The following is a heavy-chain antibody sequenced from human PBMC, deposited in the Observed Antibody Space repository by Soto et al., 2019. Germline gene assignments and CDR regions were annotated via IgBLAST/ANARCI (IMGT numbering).Heavy chain of an antibody. D-gene: IGHD4-17*01. Sequence: QVQLVESGGGVVQPGRSLRLSCAASGFSFSSYGMHWVRQAPGKGLEWVAVIWYDGSNKYYADSVKGRFTISRDNSKNTLYLQMNSLRAEDTAVYSCARYGRDYGDYYYYGMDVWGQGTTVTVSS. J-gene: IGHJ6*02. CDR2: IWYDGSNK. V-gene: IGHV3-33*01. CDR3: ARYGRDYGDYYYYGMDV. CDR1: GFSFSSYG.